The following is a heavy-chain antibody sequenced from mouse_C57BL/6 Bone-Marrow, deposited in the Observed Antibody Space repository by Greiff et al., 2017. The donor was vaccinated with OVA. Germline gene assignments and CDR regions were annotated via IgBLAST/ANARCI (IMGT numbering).Heavy chain of an antibody. CDR1: GFTFSCYT. J-gene: IGHJ1*03. D-gene: IGHD2-12*01. Sequence: EVHLVESGGGLVKPGGSLKLSCAASGFTFSCYTMSWVRQTPEKRLEWVATISGGGGNTYYPDSVKGRFTISRDNAKNTLYLQMSSLRSEDTAFYYCASSYYNYYWYFDVWGTGTTVTVSS. V-gene: IGHV5-9*01. CDR2: ISGGGGNT. CDR3: ASSYYNYYWYFDV.